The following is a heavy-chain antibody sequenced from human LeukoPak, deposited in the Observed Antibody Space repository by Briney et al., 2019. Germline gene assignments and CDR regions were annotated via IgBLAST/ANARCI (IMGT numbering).Heavy chain of an antibody. J-gene: IGHJ4*02. CDR1: GGSISSGGYY. D-gene: IGHD4-17*01. CDR2: IYYSGST. CDR3: ARTSSVYGDWAGCFDY. Sequence: SETLSLTCTVSGGSISSGGYYWSWIRQHPGKGLEWIGYIYYSGSTYYNPSLKSRVTISVDTSKNQFSLKLSSVTAADTAVYYCARTSSVYGDWAGCFDYWGQGTLVTVSS. V-gene: IGHV4-31*03.